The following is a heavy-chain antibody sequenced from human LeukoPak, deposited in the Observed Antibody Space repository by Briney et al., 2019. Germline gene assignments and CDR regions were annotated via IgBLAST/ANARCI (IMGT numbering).Heavy chain of an antibody. CDR3: ARDNSVGDNAWWFDP. J-gene: IGHJ5*02. CDR1: GYTFTSYY. D-gene: IGHD1-26*01. V-gene: IGHV1-46*01. Sequence: ASVKVSFKASGYTFTSYYMHWVRQAPGQGLEWMGLINPTGGSTGYSQKFQGRVTMTRDMSTSTDDMELSRLRSEDTAIYYCARDNSVGDNAWWFDPWGQGTLVTVSS. CDR2: INPTGGST.